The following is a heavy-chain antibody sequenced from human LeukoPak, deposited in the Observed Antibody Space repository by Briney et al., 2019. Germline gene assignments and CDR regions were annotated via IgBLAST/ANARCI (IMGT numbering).Heavy chain of an antibody. V-gene: IGHV4-34*01. CDR2: INHSGST. Sequence: PSETLSLTCAVYGGSFSGYYWSWIRQRPGKGLEGIGEINHSGSTNYNPSLKSRVTISVDTSKNQFSLKLSSVTAADTAVYYCAGMVRGVSHYYYYGMDVWGQGTTVTVSS. D-gene: IGHD3-10*01. J-gene: IGHJ6*02. CDR3: AGMVRGVSHYYYYGMDV. CDR1: GGSFSGYY.